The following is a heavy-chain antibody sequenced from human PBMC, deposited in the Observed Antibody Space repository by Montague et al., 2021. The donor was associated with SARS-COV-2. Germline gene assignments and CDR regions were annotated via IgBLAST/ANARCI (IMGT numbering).Heavy chain of an antibody. Sequence: SLRLSCAASGFTFSNYWMHWVRQAPGKGLVWVSRIKSDGSNTNYADFVKGRFTISRDNAKNTLFLQMNSLTVEDTAVYYCARGGGYYSYGMDVWGQGTTVTVSS. CDR1: GFTFSNYW. CDR2: IKSDGSNT. J-gene: IGHJ6*02. D-gene: IGHD2-15*01. V-gene: IGHV3-74*01. CDR3: ARGGGYYSYGMDV.